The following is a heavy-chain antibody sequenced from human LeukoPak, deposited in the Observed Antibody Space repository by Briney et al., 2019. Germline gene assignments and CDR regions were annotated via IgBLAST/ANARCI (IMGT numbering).Heavy chain of an antibody. CDR3: ARNRYGDFWRGLDY. Sequence: GGSLRLSCAASGFSFCNYAMIWVRQAPGKGLEWVSVISVSDDTTYYADSVKGRFTLSRDNSKNTLYLQMNSLRAEDTAVYYCARNRYGDFWRGLDYWGQGTLVTVSS. D-gene: IGHD3-3*01. J-gene: IGHJ4*02. CDR2: ISVSDDTT. CDR1: GFSFCNYA. V-gene: IGHV3-23*01.